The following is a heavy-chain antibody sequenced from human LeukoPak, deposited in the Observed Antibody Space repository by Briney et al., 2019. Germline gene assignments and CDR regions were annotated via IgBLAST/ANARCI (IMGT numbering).Heavy chain of an antibody. J-gene: IGHJ4*02. CDR2: IKDDGSEK. CDR1: GFTFNSYS. D-gene: IGHD6-13*01. V-gene: IGHV3-7*03. Sequence: GGSLRLSCAASGFTFNSYSLSWVRQAPGKGLEWVANIKDDGSEKYYVDSVKGRFTISRDDAKNSLYLQMNSLRAGDTAVYYCARARDSSWDYWGQGTLVTVSS. CDR3: ARARDSSWDY.